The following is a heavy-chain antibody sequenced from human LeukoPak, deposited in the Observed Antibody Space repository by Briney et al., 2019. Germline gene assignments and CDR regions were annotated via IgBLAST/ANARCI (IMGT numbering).Heavy chain of an antibody. CDR3: ARELHSGSYYFDY. D-gene: IGHD1-26*01. Sequence: SETLSLTCAVYGGSFSGYYWSWLRQPPGKGLEWVGEINHSGSTNYNPSLKSRVTTSVDTSKNRFSLKLTSVTAADTAVYYCARELHSGSYYFDYWGQGTLVTVSS. J-gene: IGHJ4*02. CDR1: GGSFSGYY. CDR2: INHSGST. V-gene: IGHV4-34*01.